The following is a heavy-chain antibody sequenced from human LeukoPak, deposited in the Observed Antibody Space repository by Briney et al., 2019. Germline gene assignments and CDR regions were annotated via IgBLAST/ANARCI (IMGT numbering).Heavy chain of an antibody. V-gene: IGHV3-30-3*01. CDR3: VKDRTGTYTLDY. CDR2: MSDDGSRQ. J-gene: IGHJ4*02. CDR1: GFTFSNYA. Sequence: PGGSLRLSCAATGFTFSNYAIHWGRQAPGKGLEWVAFMSDDGSRQHYADSVKGRFTISRDNSKYTLNLQMNSLRAEDTAVYYCVKDRTGTYTLDYWGQGTLVTVSS. D-gene: IGHD3-10*01.